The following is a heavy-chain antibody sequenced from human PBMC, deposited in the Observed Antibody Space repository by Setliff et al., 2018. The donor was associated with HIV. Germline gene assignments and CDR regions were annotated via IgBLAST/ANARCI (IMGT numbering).Heavy chain of an antibody. D-gene: IGHD7-27*01. Sequence: PSETLSLTCSVSGRSITTGGSYWNWIRQHPGKGLEWIGYSYHSGGTYYTPSLQSRVTMSLDTSKNQFSLKLSYVTAADTAVYYCAKLGDSTGVYSYFDYWGQGMLVTVSS. CDR2: SYHSGGT. CDR3: AKLGDSTGVYSYFDY. J-gene: IGHJ4*02. V-gene: IGHV4-31*03. CDR1: GRSITTGGSY.